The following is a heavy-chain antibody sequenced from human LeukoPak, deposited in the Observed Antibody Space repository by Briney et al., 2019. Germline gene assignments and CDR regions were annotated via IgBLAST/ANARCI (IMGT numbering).Heavy chain of an antibody. D-gene: IGHD3-3*01. CDR3: ARIMRGYYALMDV. V-gene: IGHV4-34*01. Sequence: GSLRLSCAASGFTFSSYAMSWVRQAPGKGLEWNGEINHSGSTNYNPSLKSRVTISVDTSKNQFSLKLSSVTAADTAVYYCARIMRGYYALMDVWGKGTTVTVSS. CDR2: INHSGST. J-gene: IGHJ6*03. CDR1: GFTFSSYA.